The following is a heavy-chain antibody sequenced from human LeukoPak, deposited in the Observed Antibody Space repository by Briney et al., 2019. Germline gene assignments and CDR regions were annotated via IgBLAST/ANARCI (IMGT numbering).Heavy chain of an antibody. V-gene: IGHV3-30*18. CDR3: AKANTSGIVGAPVGY. CDR1: GFTFSSYG. Sequence: GGSLRLSYAASGFTFSSYGMHWVRQAPGKGLEWVAVISYDGSNKYYADSVKGRFTISRDNSKNTLYLQMNSLRAEDTAVYYCAKANTSGIVGAPVGYWGQGTLVTVSS. CDR2: ISYDGSNK. D-gene: IGHD1-26*01. J-gene: IGHJ4*02.